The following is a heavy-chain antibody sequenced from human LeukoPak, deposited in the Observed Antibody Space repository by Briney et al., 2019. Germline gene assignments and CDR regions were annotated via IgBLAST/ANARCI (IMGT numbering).Heavy chain of an antibody. CDR1: GGTFSSYA. J-gene: IGHJ4*02. Sequence: SVKVSCKASGGTFSSYAISWVRQVPGQGLEWMGGIIPIFGSANYAQKFQGGVTITADESTSTAYMELSSLRSEDTAVYYCARRGTARGYSYGYFDYWGQGTLVTVSS. CDR3: ARRGTARGYSYGYFDY. V-gene: IGHV1-69*13. CDR2: IIPIFGSA. D-gene: IGHD5-18*01.